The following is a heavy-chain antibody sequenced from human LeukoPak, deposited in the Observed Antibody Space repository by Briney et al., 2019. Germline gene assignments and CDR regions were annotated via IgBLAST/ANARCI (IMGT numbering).Heavy chain of an antibody. CDR1: GGSISSSSYY. CDR2: IYYSGST. V-gene: IGHV4-39*07. CDR3: ARAISYSGSRGWFDP. Sequence: SETLSLTCTVSGGSISSSSYYWGWIRQPPGKGLEWIGSIYYSGSTYYSPSLESRVTISIDTSKNQFSLRLSSVTAADTAVYYCARAISYSGSRGWFDPWGQGTLVTVSS. J-gene: IGHJ5*02. D-gene: IGHD1-26*01.